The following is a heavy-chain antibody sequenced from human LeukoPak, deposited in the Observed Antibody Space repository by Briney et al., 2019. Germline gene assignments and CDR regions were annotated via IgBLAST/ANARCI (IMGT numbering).Heavy chain of an antibody. CDR3: ARDRSYDILTPGDWFDP. J-gene: IGHJ5*02. Sequence: GGSLRLSCAASGFTFSSYWMSWVRQAPGKGLEWVANIKQDGSEKYYVDSVKGRFTISGDNAKNSLYLQMNSLRAEDTAVYYCARDRSYDILTPGDWFDPWGQGTLVTVSS. V-gene: IGHV3-7*01. CDR1: GFTFSSYW. CDR2: IKQDGSEK. D-gene: IGHD3-9*01.